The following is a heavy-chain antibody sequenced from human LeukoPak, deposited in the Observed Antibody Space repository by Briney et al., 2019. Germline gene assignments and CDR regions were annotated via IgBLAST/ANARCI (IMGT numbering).Heavy chain of an antibody. D-gene: IGHD5-18*01. V-gene: IGHV3-30*18. CDR1: GFTFSSYG. Sequence: GGSLRLSCAASGFTFSSYGMHWVRKAPGKGLEWVAVISYDGSNKYYADSVKGRFTISRDNSKNTLYLQMNSLRAEDTAVYYCAKDSRTWIQLWFKGFDYWGQGTLVTVSS. J-gene: IGHJ4*02. CDR3: AKDSRTWIQLWFKGFDY. CDR2: ISYDGSNK.